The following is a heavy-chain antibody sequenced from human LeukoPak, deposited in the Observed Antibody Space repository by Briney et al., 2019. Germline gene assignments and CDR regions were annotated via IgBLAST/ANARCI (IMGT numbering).Heavy chain of an antibody. J-gene: IGHJ3*02. D-gene: IGHD1-26*01. CDR1: GYTFTDYY. CDR2: INPDSGGT. V-gene: IGHV1-2*02. CDR3: ARPHDGGSYSNDAFDI. Sequence: SVQVSCKASGYTFTDYYMHWVRQAPGQGLEWMGWINPDSGGTRYSQKFQGRVTMTRDTSINTVYMELSRLRSDDTAVYYCARPHDGGSYSNDAFDIWGQGTIVPVSS.